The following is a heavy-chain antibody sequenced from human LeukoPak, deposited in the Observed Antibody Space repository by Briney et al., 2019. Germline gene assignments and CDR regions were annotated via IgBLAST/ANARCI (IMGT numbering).Heavy chain of an antibody. CDR1: GFSLSTSGVG. CDR3: AHRYYDILTGYYNLDY. D-gene: IGHD3-9*01. CDR2: IYWNDDK. Sequence: SGPTLVKPTQTLTLTCTFSGFSLSTSGVGVGWIRQPPGKALGWLALIYWNDDKRYSPSLKSRLTITKDTSKNQVVLTMTNMDPVDTATYYCAHRYYDILTGYYNLDYWGQGTLVTVSS. V-gene: IGHV2-5*01. J-gene: IGHJ4*02.